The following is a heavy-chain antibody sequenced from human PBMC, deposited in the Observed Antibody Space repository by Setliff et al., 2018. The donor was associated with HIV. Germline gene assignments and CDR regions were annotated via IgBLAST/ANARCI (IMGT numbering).Heavy chain of an antibody. CDR2: IDYSGSA. CDR3: ASGRGAKGGYDYFGS. D-gene: IGHD5-12*01. CDR1: SGSISSGTYY. V-gene: IGHV4-31*03. Sequence: SETLSLTCTVSSGSISSGTYYWSWIRQYPGKGLEWIGYIDYSGSAFYNPSLKSRITISRDTSKSQFSLKLTSVTAADTALYYCASGRGAKGGYDYFGSWGQGTLVTVSS. J-gene: IGHJ4*02.